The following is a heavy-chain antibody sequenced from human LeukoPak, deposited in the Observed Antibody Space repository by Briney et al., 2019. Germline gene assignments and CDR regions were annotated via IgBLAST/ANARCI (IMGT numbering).Heavy chain of an antibody. D-gene: IGHD3-9*01. V-gene: IGHV3-48*03. Sequence: GGSLRLSCAASGFTFSSYEMNWVRQAPGKGLEWVSYISSSGSTIYYADSVKGRFTISRDNAKNSLYLQMNSLRAEDTAVYYCASARQAYVILTGYYSRDYWGQGTLVTVSS. CDR2: ISSSGSTI. CDR3: ASARQAYVILTGYYSRDY. CDR1: GFTFSSYE. J-gene: IGHJ4*02.